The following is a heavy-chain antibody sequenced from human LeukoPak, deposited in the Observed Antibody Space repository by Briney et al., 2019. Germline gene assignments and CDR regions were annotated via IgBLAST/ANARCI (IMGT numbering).Heavy chain of an antibody. V-gene: IGHV1-46*01. CDR3: ALLATTVVTRFDY. J-gene: IGHJ4*02. CDR1: GYIFTSYY. CDR2: INSSGGST. D-gene: IGHD4-23*01. Sequence: GASVKVSCKASGYIFTSYYMHWVRQAPGQGLEWMGMINSSGGSTSYAQKLQGRVTITADESTSTAYMELSSLRSEDTAVYYCALLATTVVTRFDYWGQGTLVTVSS.